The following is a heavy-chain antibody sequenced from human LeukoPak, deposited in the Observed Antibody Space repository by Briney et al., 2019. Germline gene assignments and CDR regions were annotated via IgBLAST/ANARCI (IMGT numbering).Heavy chain of an antibody. Sequence: SETLSLTCTVSGGSISSSSYYWGWIRQPPGKGLEWIASIYYSGSTYYKPSLKSRVTISVDTSKNQFSLKLSSVTAADTAVYYCARHRGLGYCTTTSCYHLDWFDPWGQGALVTVSS. CDR3: ARHRGLGYCTTTSCYHLDWFDP. J-gene: IGHJ5*02. CDR2: IYYSGST. CDR1: GGSISSSSYY. V-gene: IGHV4-39*01. D-gene: IGHD2-2*01.